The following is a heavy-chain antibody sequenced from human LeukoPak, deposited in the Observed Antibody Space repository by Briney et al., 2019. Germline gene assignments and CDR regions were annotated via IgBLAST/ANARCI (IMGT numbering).Heavy chain of an antibody. CDR2: IYYSGST. V-gene: IGHV4-59*01. Sequence: PSETLSLPCTVSGGSLSSYYWSWIRHPPGKAREGIGYIYYSGSTNYIPSLKSRVTISVDTSKNQFSLKLSSVTAADTAVYYCARRGSGGSGSYYQGNWFDRWGQGTLVTVSS. CDR1: GGSLSSYY. J-gene: IGHJ5*02. CDR3: ARRGSGGSGSYYQGNWFDR. D-gene: IGHD3-10*01.